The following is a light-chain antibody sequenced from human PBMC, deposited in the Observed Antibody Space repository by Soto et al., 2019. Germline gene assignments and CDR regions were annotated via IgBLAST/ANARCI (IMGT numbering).Light chain of an antibody. V-gene: IGKV3-20*01. CDR2: GTS. J-gene: IGKJ5*01. CDR1: QSVSSSS. CDR3: QRYGSSPLIT. Sequence: VLTPSPGTMSLSPGSIATISCRSIQSVSSSSLAWYQQRPGQAPRLLIYGTSSRATGIPDRFSGSGSGTDFTLTISRLEPEDFAVYFCQRYGSSPLITFGQGTQLEIK.